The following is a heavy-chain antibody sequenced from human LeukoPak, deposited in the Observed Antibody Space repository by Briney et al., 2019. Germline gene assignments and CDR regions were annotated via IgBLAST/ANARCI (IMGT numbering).Heavy chain of an antibody. V-gene: IGHV4-39*01. CDR1: GDSSRSSDSY. D-gene: IGHD3-16*01. CDR3: VLMAGY. J-gene: IGHJ4*02. CDR2: LYYSGSS. Sequence: SETLSLTCTVSGDSSRSSDSYRGWIRQPPGKGLEWIGSLYYSGSSYYNPSLKSRVTISADTSKNQFSLKLTSVTAADTAVYYCVLMAGYWGQGILVTVSS.